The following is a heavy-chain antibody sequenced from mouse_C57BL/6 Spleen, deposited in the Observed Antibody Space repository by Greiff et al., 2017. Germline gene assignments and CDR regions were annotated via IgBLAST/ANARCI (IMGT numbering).Heavy chain of an antibody. D-gene: IGHD2-10*02. V-gene: IGHV1-82*01. CDR1: GYAFSSSW. CDR2: IYPGDGDT. J-gene: IGHJ1*03. CDR3: ARGGYGNYVGYFDV. Sequence: QVQLQQSGPELVKPGASVKISCKASGYAFSSSWMNWVKQRPGKGLEWIGRIYPGDGDTNYNGKFKGKGTLTADKSSSTAYMQLSSLTSEDSAVYFCARGGYGNYVGYFDVWGTGTTVTVSS.